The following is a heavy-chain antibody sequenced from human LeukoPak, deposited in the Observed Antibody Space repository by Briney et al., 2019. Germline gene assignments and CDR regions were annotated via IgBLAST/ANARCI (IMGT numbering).Heavy chain of an antibody. D-gene: IGHD6-19*01. V-gene: IGHV4-4*07. CDR3: ARTPGITVAGRFFDY. Sequence: SETLSLTCTVSGGSISGYYWSWIRQPAGKGLEWIGRIYSSGNTDDNPSLKSRVTMSVDTSKNQFSLHLRFVTAADTALYYCARTPGITVAGRFFDYRGQGIQVTVSS. J-gene: IGHJ4*02. CDR1: GGSISGYY. CDR2: IYSSGNT.